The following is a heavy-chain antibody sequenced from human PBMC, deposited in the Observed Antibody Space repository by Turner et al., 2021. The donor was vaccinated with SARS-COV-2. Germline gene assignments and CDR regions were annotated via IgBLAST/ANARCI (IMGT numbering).Heavy chain of an antibody. CDR2: IYYSGIT. V-gene: IGHV4-39*01. J-gene: IGHJ3*02. Sequence: QLQLQESGPGLVKPSETLSLTCTVSGGSISSSSYYWGWIRHPPGKGLEWIGTIYYSGITYYNPSLKSRVTISVDTSKTQFSLRLSSVTAADTAVYYCASAIDSSFGAFDIWGQGTMVPVSS. CDR1: GGSISSSSYY. CDR3: ASAIDSSFGAFDI. D-gene: IGHD2-21*01.